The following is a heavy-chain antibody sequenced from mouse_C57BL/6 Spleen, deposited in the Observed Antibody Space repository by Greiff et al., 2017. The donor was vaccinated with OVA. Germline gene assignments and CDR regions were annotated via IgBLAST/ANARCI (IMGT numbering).Heavy chain of an antibody. Sequence: VKLQESGAELVKPGASVKISCKASGYAFSSYWMNWVKQRPGKGLEWIGQIYPGDGDTNYNGKFKGKATLTADKSSSTAYMQLSSLTSEDSAVYFCARLDYGSSYGNYAMDYWGQGTSVTVSS. CDR2: IYPGDGDT. V-gene: IGHV1-80*01. CDR3: ARLDYGSSYGNYAMDY. D-gene: IGHD1-1*01. CDR1: GYAFSSYW. J-gene: IGHJ4*01.